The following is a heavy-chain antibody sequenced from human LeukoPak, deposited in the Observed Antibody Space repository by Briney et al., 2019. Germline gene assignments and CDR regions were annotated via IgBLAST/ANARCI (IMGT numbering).Heavy chain of an antibody. J-gene: IGHJ4*02. CDR3: ATLFIAVAGFSPDY. V-gene: IGHV1-24*01. D-gene: IGHD6-19*01. CDR2: FDPEDGET. Sequence: ASVKVSCKVSGYTLTELSMHWVRQAPGKGLEWMGGFDPEDGETIYAQKFQGRVTMTEDTSTDTAYMELSSLRSEDTAVYYCATLFIAVAGFSPDYWGQGTLVTVSS. CDR1: GYTLTELS.